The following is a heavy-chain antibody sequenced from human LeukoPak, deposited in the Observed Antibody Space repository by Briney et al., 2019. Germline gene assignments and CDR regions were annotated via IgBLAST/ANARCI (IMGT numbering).Heavy chain of an antibody. Sequence: SETLSLTCDVSGDSISSYYWTWIRQPPGRGLECIGYIYYSGTTNYNPSLKSRVTISADTSKNQFSPTLSSVTAADTAVYYCARSDGAYQPPDRWGQGTLVTVSS. CDR2: IYYSGTT. CDR1: GDSISSYY. D-gene: IGHD2-2*01. V-gene: IGHV4-59*01. J-gene: IGHJ4*02. CDR3: ARSDGAYQPPDR.